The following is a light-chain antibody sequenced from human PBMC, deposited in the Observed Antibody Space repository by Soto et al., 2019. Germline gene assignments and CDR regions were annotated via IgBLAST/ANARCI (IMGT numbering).Light chain of an antibody. CDR1: QSVSSSY. CDR3: QQYGSSPYT. CDR2: GAS. V-gene: IGKV3-20*01. J-gene: IGKJ2*01. Sequence: EIVLTQSPGTLSLSPGERATLSCRASQSVSSSYLAWYQQKPGQAPRLLIYGASSRATGIPDRFRGSASGTDFTLTISRLEPEDFAVYYCQQYGSSPYTFGQGTKLEIK.